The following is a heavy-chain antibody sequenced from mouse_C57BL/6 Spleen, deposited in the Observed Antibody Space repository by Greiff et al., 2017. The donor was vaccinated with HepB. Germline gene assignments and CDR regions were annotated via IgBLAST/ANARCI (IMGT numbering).Heavy chain of an antibody. CDR2: IDPSDSET. J-gene: IGHJ2*01. V-gene: IGHV1-52*01. CDR3: ARKTYDGYYGNFDY. D-gene: IGHD2-3*01. Sequence: QVHVKQPGAELVRPGSSVKLSCKASGYTFTSYWMHWVKQRPIQGLEWIGNIDPSDSETHYNQKFKDKATLTVDKSSSTAYMQLSSLTSEDSAVYYCARKTYDGYYGNFDYWGQGTTLTVSS. CDR1: GYTFTSYW.